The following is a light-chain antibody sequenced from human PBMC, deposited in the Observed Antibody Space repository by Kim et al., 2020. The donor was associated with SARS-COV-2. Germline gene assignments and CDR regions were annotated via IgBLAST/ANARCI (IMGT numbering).Light chain of an antibody. J-gene: IGLJ3*02. CDR3: HTWATGTWV. CDR1: RGHSSYA. V-gene: IGLV4-69*01. CDR2: LNSDGSH. Sequence: VKLTGTMGRGHSSYAIAWHQQQPEKGPRYLMKLNSDGSHTKGDGIPDRFSGSSSGAERYLTISSLQSEDEADYYCHTWATGTWVFGGGTQLTVL.